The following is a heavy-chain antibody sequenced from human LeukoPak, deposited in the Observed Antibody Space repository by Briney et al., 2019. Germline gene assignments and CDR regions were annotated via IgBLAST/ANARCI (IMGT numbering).Heavy chain of an antibody. V-gene: IGHV3-66*01. CDR1: GLTVSINY. CDR3: ARDKDA. CDR2: IYSDGTT. J-gene: IGHJ5*02. Sequence: GGSLRLSCVLSGLTVSINYMSWVRQTPGKGLEWVSVIYSDGTTRNADSVKGRFTISRDNSKNTVYLQMDSLRAEDTAVYYCARDKDAWGQGTLVTVS.